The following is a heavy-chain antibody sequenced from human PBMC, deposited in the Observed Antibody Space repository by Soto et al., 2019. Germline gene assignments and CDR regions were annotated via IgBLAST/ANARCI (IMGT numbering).Heavy chain of an antibody. Sequence: SETLSLTCTVSGGSVSSGSYYWSWIRQPPGKGLEWIGYIYYSGSTNYNPSLKSRVTISVDTSKNQFSLKLSSVTAADTAVYYCARGRAIAARRTNWFDPWGQGTLVTVSS. CDR2: IYYSGST. CDR3: ARGRAIAARRTNWFDP. V-gene: IGHV4-61*01. D-gene: IGHD6-6*01. CDR1: GGSVSSGSYY. J-gene: IGHJ5*02.